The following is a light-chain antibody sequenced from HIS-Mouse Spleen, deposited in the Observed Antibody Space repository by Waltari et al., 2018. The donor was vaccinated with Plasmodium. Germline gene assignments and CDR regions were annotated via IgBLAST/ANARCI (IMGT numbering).Light chain of an antibody. Sequence: QSALTQPASVSGSPGQSITLSCNGTSSDVGGYNYVLWYQQHPGKAPKLMIYDVSNRPSGVSNRFSGSKSGNTASLTISGLQAEDEADYYCSSYTSSSTLVFGGGTKLTVL. J-gene: IGLJ2*01. CDR2: DVS. V-gene: IGLV2-14*03. CDR3: SSYTSSSTLV. CDR1: SSDVGGYNY.